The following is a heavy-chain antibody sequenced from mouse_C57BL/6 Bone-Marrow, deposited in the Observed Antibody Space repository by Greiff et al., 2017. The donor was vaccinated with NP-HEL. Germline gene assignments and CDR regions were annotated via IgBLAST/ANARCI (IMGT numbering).Heavy chain of an antibody. V-gene: IGHV1-78*01. D-gene: IGHD1-1*01. J-gene: IGHJ4*01. Sequence: QVQLQQSDAELVKPGASVKISCKVSGYTFTDHTIHWMKQRPEQGLEWIGYIYPRDGSTKYNEKFKGKATLTADKSSSTAYMQLNSLTSEDSAVYFCARRRIYYYGRRGYYAMDYWGQGTSVTVSS. CDR1: GYTFTDHT. CDR3: ARRRIYYYGRRGYYAMDY. CDR2: IYPRDGST.